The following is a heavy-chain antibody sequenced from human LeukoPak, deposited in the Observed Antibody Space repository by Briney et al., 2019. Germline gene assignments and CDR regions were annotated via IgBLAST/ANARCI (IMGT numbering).Heavy chain of an antibody. J-gene: IGHJ4*02. V-gene: IGHV3-30*02. D-gene: IGHD4-11*01. CDR1: GFTVSSNS. CDR2: IRYDGSNK. Sequence: GGSLRLSCTVSGFTVSSNSMSWVRQAPGKGLEWVAFIRYDGSNKYYADSVKGRFTISRDNSKNTLYLQMNSLRAEDTAVYYCANSYSNYGGLDYWGQGTLVTVSS. CDR3: ANSYSNYGGLDY.